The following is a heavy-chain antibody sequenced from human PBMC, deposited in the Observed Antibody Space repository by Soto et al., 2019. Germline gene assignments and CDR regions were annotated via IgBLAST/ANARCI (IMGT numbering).Heavy chain of an antibody. D-gene: IGHD6-19*01. CDR3: ATDSSGWYLYFQH. Sequence: GGSLRLSCAASGFTFSSYGMHWVRQAPGKGLEWVAVISYDGSNKYYADSVKGRFTISRDNSKNTLYLQMNSLRAEDTAVYYCATDSSGWYLYFQHWGQGTLVTVSS. J-gene: IGHJ1*01. CDR1: GFTFSSYG. CDR2: ISYDGSNK. V-gene: IGHV3-30*03.